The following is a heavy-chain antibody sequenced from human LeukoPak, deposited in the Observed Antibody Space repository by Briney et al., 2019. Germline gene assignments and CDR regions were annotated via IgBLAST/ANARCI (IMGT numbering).Heavy chain of an antibody. CDR1: GGSISSSSYY. CDR2: FYYSGST. D-gene: IGHD2-15*01. V-gene: IGHV4-61*05. CDR3: ARRVVTATNWFDP. Sequence: SETLSLTCTVSGGSISSSSYYWGWIRQPPGKGLEWIGYFYYSGSTNYNPSLKSRVTMSVDTSKNQFSLRLSSVTAADTAVYYCARRVVTATNWFDPWGQGTLVTVSS. J-gene: IGHJ5*02.